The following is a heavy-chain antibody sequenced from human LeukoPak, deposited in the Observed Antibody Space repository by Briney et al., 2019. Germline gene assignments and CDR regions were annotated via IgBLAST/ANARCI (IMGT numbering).Heavy chain of an antibody. CDR3: ARESDYGDHGSFDY. D-gene: IGHD4-17*01. CDR1: GGSFSGYY. V-gene: IGHV4-34*01. CDR2: INHSGST. Sequence: SETLSLTCAVYGGSFSGYYWSWIRQPPGKGLEWIGEINHSGSTNYNPSLRSRVTISVDTSKNQFSLKLSSVTAADTAVYYCARESDYGDHGSFDYWGQGTLVTVSS. J-gene: IGHJ4*02.